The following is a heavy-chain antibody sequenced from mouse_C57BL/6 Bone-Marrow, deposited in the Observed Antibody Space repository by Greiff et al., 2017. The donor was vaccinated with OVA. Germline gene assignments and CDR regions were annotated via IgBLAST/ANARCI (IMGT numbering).Heavy chain of an antibody. CDR3: ATRNRGRGDD. CDR2: ISSGSSTI. CDR1: GFTFSDYG. Sequence: DVQVEASWGGLVKPGGSLKLSCAASGFTFSDYGLHWVRQAPGKGLAWVAYISSGSSTIYYADTVKGRFTISRDNAKNTLFLQMTSLRSEDTAMYYCATRNRGRGDDWGQGTSVTVSS. D-gene: IGHD2-14*01. J-gene: IGHJ4*01. V-gene: IGHV5-17*01.